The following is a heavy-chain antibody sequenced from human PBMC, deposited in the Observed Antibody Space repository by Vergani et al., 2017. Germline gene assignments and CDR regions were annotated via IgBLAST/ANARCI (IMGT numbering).Heavy chain of an antibody. CDR1: GGSISSYY. V-gene: IGHV4-59*01. D-gene: IGHD6-13*01. CDR2: IYYSGST. J-gene: IGHJ6*02. CDR3: ARGDSSWSLNYYYYGMDV. Sequence: QVQLQESGPGLVKPSETLSLTCTVSGGSISSYYWSWIRQPPGKGLEWIGYIYYSGSTNYNPSLKSRVTISVDTSKNPFSLKLSSVTAADTAVYYCARGDSSWSLNYYYYGMDVWGQGTTVTVSS.